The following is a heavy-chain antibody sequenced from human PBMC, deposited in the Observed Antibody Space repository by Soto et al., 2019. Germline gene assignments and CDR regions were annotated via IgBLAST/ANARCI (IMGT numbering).Heavy chain of an antibody. CDR3: ARPWGPVGGFYGMDV. Sequence: GESLKISCKGSGYSFTSYWIGWVRQMPGKGLEWMGIIYPGDSDTRYSPSFQGQVTISADKSINTAYLHWSSLKASDTAIYYCARPWGPVGGFYGMDVWRQATTVTVSS. CDR2: IYPGDSDT. V-gene: IGHV5-51*01. J-gene: IGHJ6*02. D-gene: IGHD2-15*01. CDR1: GYSFTSYW.